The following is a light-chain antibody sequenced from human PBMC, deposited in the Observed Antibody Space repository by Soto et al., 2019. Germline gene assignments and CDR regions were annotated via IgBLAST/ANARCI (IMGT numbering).Light chain of an antibody. CDR1: QSVSSSY. V-gene: IGKV3-20*01. Sequence: EIVLTQSPGTLSLSPGERATLSCRASQSVSSSYLAWYQQKPGQAPRLLIYGASSRATRIPDGFSGSGSGTDFAITISRPVPEDFAVYYCQQYGSSPPYTFGQGTKLEIK. J-gene: IGKJ2*01. CDR3: QQYGSSPPYT. CDR2: GAS.